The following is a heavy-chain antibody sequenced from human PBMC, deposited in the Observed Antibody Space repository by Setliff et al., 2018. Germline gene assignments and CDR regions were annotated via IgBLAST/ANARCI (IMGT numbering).Heavy chain of an antibody. CDR2: ISAYNGNT. V-gene: IGHV1-18*04. CDR1: GYAFTDNY. J-gene: IGHJ4*02. D-gene: IGHD4-17*01. CDR3: ARDLSTTVMTRSWYYFDY. Sequence: ASVKVSCKTSGYAFTDNYIHWVRQAPGQGLEWMGWISAYNGNTNYAQNFQGRVTMTTDTSTSTAYMELRSLRSDDTAMYYCARDLSTTVMTRSWYYFDYWGQGTLVTVSS.